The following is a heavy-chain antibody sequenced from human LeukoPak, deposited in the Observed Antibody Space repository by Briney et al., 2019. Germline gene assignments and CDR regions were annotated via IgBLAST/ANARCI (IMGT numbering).Heavy chain of an antibody. J-gene: IGHJ5*02. D-gene: IGHD5-24*01. CDR3: ARGRWLQYET. Sequence: NSSETLSLTCGVYGESFSGDYWSWIRQPPGKGLEWIGEINQSGSTNYIPSLKSRVAISVGTSKNQFSLKLISVTAADTAVYYCARGRWLQYETWGQGTLVTVSS. CDR2: INQSGST. V-gene: IGHV4-34*01. CDR1: GESFSGDY.